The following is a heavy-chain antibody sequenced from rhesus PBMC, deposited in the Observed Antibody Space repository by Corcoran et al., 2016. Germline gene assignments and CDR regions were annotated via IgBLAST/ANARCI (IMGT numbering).Heavy chain of an antibody. CDR1: GGSLSSGDSH. D-gene: IGHD6-25*01. J-gene: IGHJ4*01. V-gene: IGHV4-122*02. CDR3: ARDTGSGSWSRGYNYFDY. CDR2: ITYSGST. Sequence: QVQLQESGPGLVKPSETLSLTCAVSGGSLSSGDSHWSWIRQPPGKGLEWIGYITYSGSTSYNRTHKSQGTISRDTSKDQFSLKLSSVTAADTAVYYCARDTGSGSWSRGYNYFDYWGQGVLVTVSS.